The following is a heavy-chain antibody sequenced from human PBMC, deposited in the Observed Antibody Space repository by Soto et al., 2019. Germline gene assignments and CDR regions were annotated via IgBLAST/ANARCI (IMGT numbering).Heavy chain of an antibody. V-gene: IGHV4-59*01. J-gene: IGHJ3*02. D-gene: IGHD2-21*02. CDR1: GGSISSYY. CDR2: IYYSGST. CDR3: ARGTNAVVTGNAFDI. Sequence: ASETLSLTCTVPGGSISSYYWSWIQQPPGKGLEWIGYIYYSGSTNYNPSLKSRVTISVDTSKNQFSLKLSSVTAADTAVYYCARGTNAVVTGNAFDIWGQGTMVTVSS.